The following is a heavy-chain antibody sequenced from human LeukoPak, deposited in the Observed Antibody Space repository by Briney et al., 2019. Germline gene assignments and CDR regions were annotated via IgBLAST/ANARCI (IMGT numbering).Heavy chain of an antibody. CDR2: INPNSGGT. CDR1: GYSLSDHY. Sequence: ASVKVSCKASGYSLSDHYMHWVRQAPGQGLEWMGWINPNSGGTNYAQKFQGRVTMTRDTSISTAYMELSRLRSDDTAVYYCARAGLRRGYSYGYDAFDIWGQGTMVTVSS. V-gene: IGHV1-2*02. CDR3: ARAGLRRGYSYGYDAFDI. D-gene: IGHD5-18*01. J-gene: IGHJ3*02.